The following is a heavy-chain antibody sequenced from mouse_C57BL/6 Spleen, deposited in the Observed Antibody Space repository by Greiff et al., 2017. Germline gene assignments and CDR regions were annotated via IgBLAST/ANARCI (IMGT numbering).Heavy chain of an antibody. D-gene: IGHD1-1*01. CDR1: GYAFSSSW. J-gene: IGHJ4*01. V-gene: IGHV1-82*01. CDR2: IYPGDGDT. Sequence: VQLQQSGPELVKPGASVKISCKASGYAFSSSWMNWVKQRPGKGLEWIGRIYPGDGDTNYNGKFKGKATLTADKSSSTAYMQLSSLTSEDSAVYFCARDLRMDYWGQGTSVTVSS. CDR3: ARDLRMDY.